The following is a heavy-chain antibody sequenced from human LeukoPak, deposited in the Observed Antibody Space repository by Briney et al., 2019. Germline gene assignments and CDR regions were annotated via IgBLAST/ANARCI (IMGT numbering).Heavy chain of an antibody. V-gene: IGHV1-8*03. Sequence: ASVKVSRKASGYTFTSYDINWVRQATGQGLEWMGWMNPNSGNTGYAQKFQGRVTITRNTSISTAYMELSSLRSEDTAVYYCARGHYPRDRFDPWGQGTLVTVSS. CDR2: MNPNSGNT. CDR1: GYTFTSYD. CDR3: ARGHYPRDRFDP. D-gene: IGHD1-26*01. J-gene: IGHJ5*02.